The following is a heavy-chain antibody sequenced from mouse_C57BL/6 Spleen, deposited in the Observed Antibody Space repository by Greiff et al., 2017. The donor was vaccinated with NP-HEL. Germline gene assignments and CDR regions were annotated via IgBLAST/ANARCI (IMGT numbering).Heavy chain of an antibody. CDR1: GYSITSGYY. CDR3: ARAGDGYPDY. V-gene: IGHV3-6*01. D-gene: IGHD2-3*01. CDR2: ISYDGSN. Sequence: DVKLQESGPGLVKPSQSLSLTCSVTGYSITSGYYWNWIRQFPGNKLEWMGYISYDGSNNYNPSLKNRISITRDTSKNQFFLKLNSVTTEDTATYYCARAGDGYPDYWGQGTTLTVSS. J-gene: IGHJ2*01.